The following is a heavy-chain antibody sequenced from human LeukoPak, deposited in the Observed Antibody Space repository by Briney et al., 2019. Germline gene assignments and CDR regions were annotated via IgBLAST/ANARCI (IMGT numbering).Heavy chain of an antibody. V-gene: IGHV4-59*01. Sequence: SETLSLTCTVSGGSISSYYWSWIRQPPGKGLEWIGYIYYSGSTSYNPSLKSRVTISVDTSKNQSSLKLSSVTAADTAVYYCARVGSSSFYYYYYMDVWGKGTTVTVSS. D-gene: IGHD6-6*01. CDR2: IYYSGST. J-gene: IGHJ6*03. CDR3: ARVGSSSFYYYYYMDV. CDR1: GGSISSYY.